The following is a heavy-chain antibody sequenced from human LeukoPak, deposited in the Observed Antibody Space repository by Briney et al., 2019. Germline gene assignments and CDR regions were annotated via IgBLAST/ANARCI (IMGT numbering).Heavy chain of an antibody. CDR2: IYSGGST. Sequence: GGSLRLSCAASGFTVSSNYMSWVRQAPGKGLEWVSVIYSGGSTYYADSVKGRFTISRDNAKNMVYLQMNSLRREDTTVYYCAREQASAYDHWGQGTLVTVSS. V-gene: IGHV3-53*01. CDR1: GFTVSSNY. J-gene: IGHJ4*02. CDR3: AREQASAYDH. D-gene: IGHD3-3*01.